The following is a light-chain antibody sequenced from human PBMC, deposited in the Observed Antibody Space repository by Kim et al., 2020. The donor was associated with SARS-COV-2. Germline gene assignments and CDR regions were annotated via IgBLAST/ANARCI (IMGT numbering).Light chain of an antibody. CDR3: NSRDSSGVV. J-gene: IGLJ2*01. Sequence: SVALGQTVRITCQGDSLRNYYASWYQQKPGQAPVLVFYGKNNRPSGIPERFSGSSSRNTASLTITRIQAEDEADYYCNSRDSSGVVFGGGTRVTVL. V-gene: IGLV3-19*01. CDR1: SLRNYY. CDR2: GKN.